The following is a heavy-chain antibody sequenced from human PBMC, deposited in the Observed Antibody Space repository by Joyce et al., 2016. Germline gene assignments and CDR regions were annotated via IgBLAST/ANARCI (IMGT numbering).Heavy chain of an antibody. CDR3: ARAPTGISNPHHFDY. CDR2: IYPGDSDT. J-gene: IGHJ4*02. D-gene: IGHD1-14*01. V-gene: IGHV5-51*01. Sequence: EVHLVQSGAEVKRSGESLRISCNGSGYTFIDYWIAWVRQVPGKGLEWMGIIYPGDSDTRYSPAFQGRVTISADTSASTAYLQWTVVRASDTAVYYCARAPTGISNPHHFDYWGQGTLVSVSS. CDR1: GYTFIDYW.